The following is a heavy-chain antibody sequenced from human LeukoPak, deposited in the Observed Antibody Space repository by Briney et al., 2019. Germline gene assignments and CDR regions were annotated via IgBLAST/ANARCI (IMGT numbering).Heavy chain of an antibody. J-gene: IGHJ4*02. V-gene: IGHV4-4*09. CDR2: IYSCVPT. D-gene: IGHD1-1*01. CDR3: GRNTGLPGFYY. CDR1: GVSISRFY. Sequence: PSDTLSLTCTTSGVSISRFYWSWLRQPPGKGLEWIGNIYSCVPTYFNPSLKSRVHISGETSKNPFSLSLSSVTTPHPAIVYWGRNTGLPGFYYWGQGILVTVSS.